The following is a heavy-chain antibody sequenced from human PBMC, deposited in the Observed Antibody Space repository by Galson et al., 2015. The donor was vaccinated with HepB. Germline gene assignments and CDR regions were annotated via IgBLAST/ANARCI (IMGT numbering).Heavy chain of an antibody. CDR2: IHSDGRST. CDR1: GFTFNYHA. V-gene: IGHV3-74*01. J-gene: IGHJ6*02. Sequence: SLRLSCAASGFTFNYHAMHWVRQAPGKGLVWVSRIHSDGRSTSYADSVKGRFTISRDNAKNTMYRQMNSLRAEDTAVYYGARDQVLWFGSDEGGMDVWGQGTTVTVSS. CDR3: ARDQVLWFGSDEGGMDV. D-gene: IGHD3-10*01.